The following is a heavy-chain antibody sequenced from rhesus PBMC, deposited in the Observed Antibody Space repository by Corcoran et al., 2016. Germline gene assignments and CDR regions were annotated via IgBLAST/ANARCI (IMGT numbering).Heavy chain of an antibody. J-gene: IGHJ4*01. CDR1: GDSICATY. Sequence: QVPLQESGPGLVQPSEPLSLLCVVSGDSICATYWTWIRTPQWKGREWIEYFGGSSGNTYYNPSLKSRVTMSTDTSKNQFSLDLSSVTAADTAVDYCARSGVTATVYWGQGVLVTVSS. V-gene: IGHV4-165*02. CDR3: ARSGVTATVY. CDR2: FGGSSGNT. D-gene: IGHD3-34*01.